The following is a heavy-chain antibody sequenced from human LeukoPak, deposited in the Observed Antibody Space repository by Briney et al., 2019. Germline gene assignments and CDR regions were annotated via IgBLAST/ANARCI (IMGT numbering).Heavy chain of an antibody. CDR3: ARERVVVPAANDYYYYMDV. D-gene: IGHD2-2*01. CDR2: INHSGST. CDR1: GGSFGVYY. Sequence: SETLSLTCAVYGGSFGVYYWSWIRQPPGKGLEWIGEINHSGSTNYNPSLKSRVTISVDTSKNQFSLKLSSVTAAGTAVYYCARERVVVPAANDYYYYMDVWGKGTTVTVSS. V-gene: IGHV4-34*01. J-gene: IGHJ6*03.